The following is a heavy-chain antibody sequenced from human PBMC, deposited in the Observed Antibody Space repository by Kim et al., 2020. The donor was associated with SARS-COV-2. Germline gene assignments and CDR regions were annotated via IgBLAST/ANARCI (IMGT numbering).Heavy chain of an antibody. J-gene: IGHJ4*02. V-gene: IGHV3-30*04. Sequence: GGSLRLSCAASGFTFSSYAMHWVRQAPGKGLEWVAVISYDGSNKYYADSVKGRFTISRDNSKNTLYLQMNSLRAEDTAVYYCARDAQQWLAYPLEYWGQGTLVTVSS. CDR1: GFTFSSYA. CDR2: ISYDGSNK. CDR3: ARDAQQWLAYPLEY. D-gene: IGHD6-19*01.